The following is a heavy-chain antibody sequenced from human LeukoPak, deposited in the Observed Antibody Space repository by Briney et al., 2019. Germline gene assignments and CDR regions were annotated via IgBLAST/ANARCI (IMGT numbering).Heavy chain of an antibody. V-gene: IGHV4-4*02. CDR1: GGSISSRNW. CDR3: TRIRGYGSDYYYYYMDV. J-gene: IGHJ6*03. Sequence: SETLSLTCAVSGGSISSRNWWSWIRQPPGKGLEWIGEIHDSGSTNYNPSLKSRVTISVDKSKNQFSLEVTSVTAADTAVYFCTRIRGYGSDYYYYYMDVWGEGTTVTVSS. D-gene: IGHD6-19*01. CDR2: IHDSGST.